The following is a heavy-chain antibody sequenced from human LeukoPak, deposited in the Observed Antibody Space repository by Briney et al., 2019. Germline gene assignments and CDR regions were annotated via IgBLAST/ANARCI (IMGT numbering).Heavy chain of an antibody. CDR3: ARARAVELLSFFDY. J-gene: IGHJ4*02. CDR1: GFTISSNY. D-gene: IGHD1-26*01. V-gene: IGHV3-53*01. Sequence: TGGSLSLSCAASGFTISSNYMGWVRQAPGKGLEWVSVIYSGGSTYYADSVKGRFTISRDNSKNTLYLQMNSLSAEDTAVYYCARARAVELLSFFDYWGQGTLVTVSS. CDR2: IYSGGST.